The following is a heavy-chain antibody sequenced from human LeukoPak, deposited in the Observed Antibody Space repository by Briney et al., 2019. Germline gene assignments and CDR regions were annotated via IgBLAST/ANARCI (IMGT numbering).Heavy chain of an antibody. J-gene: IGHJ5*02. CDR1: GGTFTSYA. Sequence: SVKVSCKASGGTFTSYAISWVRQAPGQGLEWMGRIIPIFGTANYSQKFQGRVTITTDESTRTAYMELSSLRSEDTAVHYCARQSEGVYAMXDWFXXWGQGTLVTVX. D-gene: IGHD2-8*01. V-gene: IGHV1-69*05. CDR3: ARQSEGVYAMXDWFXX. CDR2: IIPIFGTA.